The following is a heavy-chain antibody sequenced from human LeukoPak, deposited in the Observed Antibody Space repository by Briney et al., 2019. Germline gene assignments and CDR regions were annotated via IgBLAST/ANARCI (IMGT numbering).Heavy chain of an antibody. V-gene: IGHV3-21*01. Sequence: GGSLRLSCAGSGFTFSSYPMNWVRQAPGKGLEWVSSISSSSTYIHYAASVKGRFTVSRDNAKNSLYLQLTSLRAEDTAVYYCARERLAVSGTAVDYWGQGTLVTVSS. CDR3: ARERLAVSGTAVDY. CDR2: ISSSSTYI. CDR1: GFTFSSYP. J-gene: IGHJ4*02. D-gene: IGHD6-19*01.